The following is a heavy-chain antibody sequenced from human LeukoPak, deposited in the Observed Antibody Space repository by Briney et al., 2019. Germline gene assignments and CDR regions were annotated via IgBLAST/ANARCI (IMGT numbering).Heavy chain of an antibody. J-gene: IGHJ4*02. Sequence: PGGSLRLSCAASGFTFSSYAMSWVRQAPGKGLEWVSAISGSGGSTYYTDSVKGRFTISRDNSKNTLYLQMNSLRAEDTAVYYCAKRKESTMVAPGNFFDYWGQGTLVTVSS. CDR1: GFTFSSYA. D-gene: IGHD4/OR15-4a*01. CDR2: ISGSGGST. V-gene: IGHV3-23*01. CDR3: AKRKESTMVAPGNFFDY.